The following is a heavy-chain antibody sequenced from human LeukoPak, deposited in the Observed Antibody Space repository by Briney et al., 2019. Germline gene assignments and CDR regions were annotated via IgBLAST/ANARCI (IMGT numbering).Heavy chain of an antibody. V-gene: IGHV1-2*06. CDR1: GYTFTGYY. D-gene: IGHD6-13*01. Sequence: ASVKVSCKASGYTFTGYYMHWVRQAPGQGLEWMGRINPNSGGTNYAQKFQGRVTMTRDTSISTAYMELSRLRSDGTAVYYCAREASIAAATIDYWGQGTLVTVSS. J-gene: IGHJ4*02. CDR2: INPNSGGT. CDR3: AREASIAAATIDY.